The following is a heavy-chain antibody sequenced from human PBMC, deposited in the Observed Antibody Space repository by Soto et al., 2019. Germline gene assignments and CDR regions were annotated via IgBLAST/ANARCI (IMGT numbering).Heavy chain of an antibody. CDR2: TYYRSKWYN. CDR1: GDSVSSNSAA. J-gene: IGHJ4*02. Sequence: PSQTLSLTCTISGDSVSSNSAAWNWIRQSPSRGLEWLGRTYYRSKWYNDYAVSVKSRITINPDTSKNQFSLQLNSVTPEDTAVYYCARGFSGSYRYFDWLLYYRGQGTLVTVSA. D-gene: IGHD3-9*01. V-gene: IGHV6-1*01. CDR3: ARGFSGSYRYFDWLLYY.